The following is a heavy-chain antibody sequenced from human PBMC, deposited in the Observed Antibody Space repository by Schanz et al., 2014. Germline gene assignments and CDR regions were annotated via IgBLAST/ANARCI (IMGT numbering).Heavy chain of an antibody. D-gene: IGHD3-10*01. V-gene: IGHV3-9*01. J-gene: IGHJ4*02. CDR2: ISWNSGSI. Sequence: VQLAESGGGVVQPGRSLRLSCAASGFPFNEYGMLWVRQAPGKGLEWVSSISWNSGSIDYADSVKGRFAISRDNAKNSLYLQMNSLRAEDTALYYCAKDGIMVQGVIWERYFDTWGQGTLVTVSS. CDR3: AKDGIMVQGVIWERYFDT. CDR1: GFPFNEYG.